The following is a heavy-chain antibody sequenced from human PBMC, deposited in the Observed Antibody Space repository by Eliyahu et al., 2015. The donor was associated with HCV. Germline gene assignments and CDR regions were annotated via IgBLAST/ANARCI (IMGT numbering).Heavy chain of an antibody. CDR3: AGHDSSGWYVNY. CDR1: GFIVSSNY. V-gene: IGHV3-53*01. Sequence: EVQLVESGGGLIQPGGSLRLSCAASGFIVSSNYMSWVRQAPGKGLEWVSVIYSGGRTYYADSVKGRFTISRDNSKNTLYLQMNSLRVDDTAVYYCAGHDSSGWYVNYWGQGTLVTVSS. D-gene: IGHD6-19*01. CDR2: IYSGGRT. J-gene: IGHJ4*02.